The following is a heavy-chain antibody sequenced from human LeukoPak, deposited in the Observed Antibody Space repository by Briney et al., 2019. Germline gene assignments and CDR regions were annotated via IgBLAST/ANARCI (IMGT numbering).Heavy chain of an antibody. CDR1: GGSVSSGGYY. D-gene: IGHD4-17*01. V-gene: IGHV4-31*03. J-gene: IGHJ5*02. CDR3: ARSVRYLNWFDP. CDR2: IYYSGST. Sequence: PSETLSLTCTVSGGSVSSGGYYWSWIRQHPGKGLEWIGYIYYSGSTYYNPSLKSRVTISVDTSKNQFSLKLSSVTAADTAVYYCARSVRYLNWFDPWGQGTLVTVSS.